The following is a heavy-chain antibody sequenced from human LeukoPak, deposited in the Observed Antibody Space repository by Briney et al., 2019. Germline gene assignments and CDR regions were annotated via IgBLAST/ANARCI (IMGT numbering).Heavy chain of an antibody. CDR3: ARSPPYCSGGSCYPKAFDP. CDR2: IYPGDSDT. D-gene: IGHD2-15*01. V-gene: IGHV5-51*01. J-gene: IGHJ5*02. CDR1: GYTFTSDW. Sequence: GESLKISCKGSGYTFTSDWIAWVRQMPGKGLEYMGIIYPGDSDTRYSLSFEGHVTFSADESTSTAYLQWSSLKASDTAMYYCARSPPYCSGGSCYPKAFDPWGQGTLVTVSS.